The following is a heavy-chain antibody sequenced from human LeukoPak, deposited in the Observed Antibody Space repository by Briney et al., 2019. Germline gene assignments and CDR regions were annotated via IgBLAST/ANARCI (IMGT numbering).Heavy chain of an antibody. D-gene: IGHD2-2*01. CDR3: TRAPRYCSSISCYPAEEDY. V-gene: IGHV1-46*01. CDR1: GYPFTSFY. J-gene: IGHJ4*02. CDR2: INPSGGST. Sequence: ASVKVSCKASGYPFTSFYIHWVRQAPGHGLEWMGIINPSGGSTNYVQKFQGRVTMTSDTSTSTVYMELSSLRSEDTAVYYCTRAPRYCSSISCYPAEEDYWGQGTLVSVSS.